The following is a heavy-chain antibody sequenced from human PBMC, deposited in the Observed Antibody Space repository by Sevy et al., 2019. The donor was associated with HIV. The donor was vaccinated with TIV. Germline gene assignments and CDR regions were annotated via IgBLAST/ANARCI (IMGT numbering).Heavy chain of an antibody. CDR3: ARDGRGISAFDI. J-gene: IGHJ3*02. V-gene: IGHV3-23*01. D-gene: IGHD3-3*02. Sequence: GGSLRLSCAASEFTFSSHAVSWVRQAPGKGLEWVSAISGNGENTHYVDSVRGRFTISRDNFKNTLYLHMSTLRAEDTALYYCARDGRGISAFDIWGQGTMVTVSS. CDR1: EFTFSSHA. CDR2: ISGNGENT.